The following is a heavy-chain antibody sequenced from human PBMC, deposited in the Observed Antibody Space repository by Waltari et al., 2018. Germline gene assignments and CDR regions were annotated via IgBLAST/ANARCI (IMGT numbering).Heavy chain of an antibody. Sequence: EVQLVESGGGLIQPGGSLRLSCAASGFTVSSNYMSWVRQAPGKGLEWVSVIYSGGSTYYAGAVKGRFTISRDNSKNTLYLQINSLRAEDTAVYYCARPYSSGWYDYWGQGTLVTVSS. CDR3: ARPYSSGWYDY. D-gene: IGHD6-19*01. J-gene: IGHJ4*02. V-gene: IGHV3-53*01. CDR1: GFTVSSNY. CDR2: IYSGGST.